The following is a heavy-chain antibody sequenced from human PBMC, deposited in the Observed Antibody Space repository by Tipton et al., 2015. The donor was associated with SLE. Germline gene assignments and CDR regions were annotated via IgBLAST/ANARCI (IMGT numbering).Heavy chain of an antibody. Sequence: TLSFTCAVYGGSFSGYYWSWIRQPPGKGLEWIGEINHSGSTNYNPSLKSRVTISVDTSKNQFSLKLSSVTAADTAVYYRARGALVQGVIPIVLDIWGQGTMVTVSS. V-gene: IGHV4-34*01. CDR3: ARGALVQGVIPIVLDI. CDR2: INHSGST. D-gene: IGHD3-10*01. CDR1: GGSFSGYY. J-gene: IGHJ3*02.